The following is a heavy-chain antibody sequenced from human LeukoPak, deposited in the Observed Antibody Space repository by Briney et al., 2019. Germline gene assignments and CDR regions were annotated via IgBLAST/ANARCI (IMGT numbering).Heavy chain of an antibody. Sequence: GGSLRLSCAASGFTFNDYAMTWVRQAPGKGLEWVSAISSSGGSTYYVDSVKGRFTISSDNSVNTLYLQMNSLRAEDTAVYYCAKETRAGTTWPFDYWGQGTLVTVSS. D-gene: IGHD1-1*01. CDR2: ISSSGGST. V-gene: IGHV3-23*01. J-gene: IGHJ4*02. CDR1: GFTFNDYA. CDR3: AKETRAGTTWPFDY.